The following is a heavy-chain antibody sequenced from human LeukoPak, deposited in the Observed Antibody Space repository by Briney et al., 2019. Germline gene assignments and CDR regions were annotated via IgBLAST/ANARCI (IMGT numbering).Heavy chain of an antibody. D-gene: IGHD6-19*01. J-gene: IGHJ4*02. CDR3: ARAVSGRFDY. CDR1: GGSMSPYH. CDR2: IYYSGST. V-gene: IGHV4-59*08. Sequence: SETLSLTCTVSGGSMSPYHWGWIRQPPGKGLEWTGYIYYSGSTNYNPSLKSRVTISVDTSKNQSSLKLSSVTAADTAIYYCARAVSGRFDYWGQGTLVTVSS.